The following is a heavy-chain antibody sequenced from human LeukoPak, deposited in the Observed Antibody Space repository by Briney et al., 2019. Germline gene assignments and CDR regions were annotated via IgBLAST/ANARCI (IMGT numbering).Heavy chain of an antibody. V-gene: IGHV6-1*01. CDR2: TYYRSKWYN. D-gene: IGHD6-19*01. CDR3: VRQYSSGWIYYYGMDV. Sequence: SQTLSLTCAISGDSVSSNSAAWHWIRQSPSRGLEWLGRTYYRSKWYNDYAVSVKSRITINPDTSKNQFSLQLNSVTPQDTAVYYCVRQYSSGWIYYYGMDVWGQGTTVIVS. CDR1: GDSVSSNSAA. J-gene: IGHJ6*02.